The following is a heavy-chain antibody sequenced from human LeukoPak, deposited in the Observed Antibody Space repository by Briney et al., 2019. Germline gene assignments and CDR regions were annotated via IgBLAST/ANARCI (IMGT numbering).Heavy chain of an antibody. J-gene: IGHJ4*02. V-gene: IGHV1-18*01. CDR1: GYTFTSYD. CDR2: ISAYNGNT. D-gene: IGHD3-9*01. CDR3: ARDLGYGILTGYYGNFDY. Sequence: GGSVKVSCKASGYTFTSYDINWVRQATGQGLEWMGWISAYNGNTNYAQKLQGRVTMTTDTSTSTAYMELRSLRSDDTAVYYCARDLGYGILTGYYGNFDYWGQGTLVTVSS.